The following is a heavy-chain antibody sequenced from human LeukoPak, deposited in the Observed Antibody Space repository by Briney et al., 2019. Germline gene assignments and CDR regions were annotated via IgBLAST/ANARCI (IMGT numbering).Heavy chain of an antibody. Sequence: PGGSLRLSCAASGFTFSSYGMHWVRQAPGKGLEWVAVIWYDGSNKYYADSVKGRFTISRDNSKNTLYLQMNSLRAEDTAVYYCARATVTNDAFDIWGQGTMVTVSS. CDR3: ARATVTNDAFDI. CDR2: IWYDGSNK. V-gene: IGHV3-33*01. CDR1: GFTFSSYG. J-gene: IGHJ3*02. D-gene: IGHD4-17*01.